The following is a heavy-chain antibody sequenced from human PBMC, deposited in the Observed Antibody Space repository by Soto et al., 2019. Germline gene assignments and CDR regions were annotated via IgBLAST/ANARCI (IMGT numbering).Heavy chain of an antibody. D-gene: IGHD5-18*01. V-gene: IGHV6-1*01. CDR3: ARARGSGYGYNDY. CDR1: GDSVSGNSVS. Sequence: SQTLSLTCAITGDSVSGNSVSWNWIRQSPSSGLEWLGRTYYRAKWNYDYAVSVKSRITVHPDTSKNQFSLQLESVTPEDTAIYYCARARGSGYGYNDYWGHGTLVTVSS. CDR2: TYYRAKWNY. J-gene: IGHJ4*01.